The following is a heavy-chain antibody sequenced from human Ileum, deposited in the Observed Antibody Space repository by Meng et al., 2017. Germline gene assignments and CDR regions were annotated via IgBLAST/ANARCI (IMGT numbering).Heavy chain of an antibody. CDR2: GST. V-gene: IGHV4-61*01. D-gene: IGHD7-27*01. CDR3: ARDRWGSLDY. Sequence: KLQDCAPGRPRPSEPLSLTCTVSGATVSSNNAGWGWIRQPPGKGLEWIGYGSTNHNPSLKSRVTISVDTSKNQFFLTLNSVTAADTAIYYCARDRWGSLDYWGQGILVTVSS. J-gene: IGHJ4*02. CDR1: GATVSSNNAG.